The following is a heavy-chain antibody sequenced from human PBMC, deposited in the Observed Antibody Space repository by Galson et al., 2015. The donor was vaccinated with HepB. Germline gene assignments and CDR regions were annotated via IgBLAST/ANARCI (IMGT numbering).Heavy chain of an antibody. D-gene: IGHD6-6*01. J-gene: IGHJ4*02. CDR2: IYSGGST. CDR1: GFTVSTNY. Sequence: SLRLSCAASGFTVSTNYMNWVRQAQGKGLEWVSVIYSGGSTYYADSVRGRFTISRDNSKNTVYLQMNSLRAEDTAVYYCASGEYSSSSTVDYWGQGTLVTVSS. CDR3: ASGEYSSSSTVDY. V-gene: IGHV3-53*01.